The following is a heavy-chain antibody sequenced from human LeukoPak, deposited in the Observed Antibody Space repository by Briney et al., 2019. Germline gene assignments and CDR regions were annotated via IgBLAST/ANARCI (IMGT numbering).Heavy chain of an antibody. V-gene: IGHV4-59*01. CDR2: IYYSGST. CDR3: ARVGDYYNSGSFSHDT. D-gene: IGHD3-10*01. Sequence: SETLSLTCTVSGGSMMGYYWSWIRQPLGKGLEWIGYIYYSGSTFYNPSLKSRVTMSLDTSKNQFPLQLSSVTAADTAVYYCARVGDYYNSGSFSHDTWGQGTLVTVSS. CDR1: GGSMMGYY. J-gene: IGHJ5*02.